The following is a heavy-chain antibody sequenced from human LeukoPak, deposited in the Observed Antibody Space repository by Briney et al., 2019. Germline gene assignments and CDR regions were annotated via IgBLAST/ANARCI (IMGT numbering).Heavy chain of an antibody. CDR3: ARDPSSTLWDWIDP. CDR1: GGSISKYY. CDR2: IHTSGST. J-gene: IGHJ5*02. V-gene: IGHV4-4*07. Sequence: PSETLSLTCTVSGGSISKYYWSWIRQPAGKTREWIGRIHTSGSTSYNPSLKSRAPIPLNQPKNQSSLKETSVTAADQAVYFCARDPSSTLWDWIDPWGQGTLVTVSS. D-gene: IGHD7-27*01.